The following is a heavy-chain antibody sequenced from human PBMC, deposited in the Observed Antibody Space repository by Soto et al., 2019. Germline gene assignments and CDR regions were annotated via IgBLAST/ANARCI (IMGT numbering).Heavy chain of an antibody. J-gene: IGHJ4*01. V-gene: IGHV3-11*01. CDR1: GIIFSDYH. CDR3: TTDSYSTMIVVRFDY. Sequence: GGSLRLSCAASGIIFSDYHMDWIRQAPGKGLEWVATITGNGSVIHYADSVQGRFTISRDNAKNLLYLQMNSLRADDTAIYYCTTDSYSTMIVVRFDYWGHGTLVTVSS. D-gene: IGHD3-22*01. CDR2: ITGNGSVI.